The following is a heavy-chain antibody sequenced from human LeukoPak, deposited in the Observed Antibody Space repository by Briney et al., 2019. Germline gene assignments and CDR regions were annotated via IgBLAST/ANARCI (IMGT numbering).Heavy chain of an antibody. CDR3: TTAYRGVILF. V-gene: IGHV3-15*01. CDR2: IKSNTDDGTI. D-gene: IGHD3-10*01. CDR1: GFSFKNAW. J-gene: IGHJ4*02. Sequence: GGSLRLFCAASGFSFKNAWLSWVRQAPGEGLEWVGRIKSNTDDGTIDYAAPVKGRFTIPRDDSENMFFLQMSSLKTEDSATYYCTTAYRGVILFWGPGTLVTVSS.